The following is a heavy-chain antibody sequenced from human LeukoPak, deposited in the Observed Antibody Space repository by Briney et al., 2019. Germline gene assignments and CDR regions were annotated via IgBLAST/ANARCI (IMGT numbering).Heavy chain of an antibody. CDR1: GFTFTNCA. Sequence: GGSLRLSCAASGFTFTNCALSWVRQAPGEGLEWVSTVSGSAYSTYYADSVKGRFAVFRDNSKNTVDLQMNSLRAEDTAVYYCARYSLSSSKYYYYYMDVWGKGTTVTVSS. CDR3: ARYSLSSSKYYYYYMDV. D-gene: IGHD5/OR15-5a*01. CDR2: VSGSAYST. V-gene: IGHV3-23*01. J-gene: IGHJ6*03.